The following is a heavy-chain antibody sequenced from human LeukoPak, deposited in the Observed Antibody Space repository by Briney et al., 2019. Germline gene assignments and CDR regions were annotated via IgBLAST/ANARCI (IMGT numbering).Heavy chain of an antibody. Sequence: GGALILSCAASGLSSSSFAMSWVRQDPARRLQEFSSIRGNGETFYADSVKVRFTLSSDSSRNTVYFQLNNLRVEDTAIYYCAKASWVSSTDAVRWGQGTLVAVSS. CDR3: AKASWVSSTDAVR. V-gene: IGHV3-23*01. J-gene: IGHJ4*02. CDR2: IRGNGET. D-gene: IGHD3-16*01. CDR1: GLSSSSFA.